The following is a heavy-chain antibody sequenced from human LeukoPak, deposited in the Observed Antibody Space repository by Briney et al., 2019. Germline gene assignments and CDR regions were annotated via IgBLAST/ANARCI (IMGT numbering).Heavy chain of an antibody. CDR3: ARDNDSRDPPHFDY. J-gene: IGHJ4*02. CDR2: MSAYNGNT. V-gene: IGHV1-18*01. CDR1: GYTFTSHG. Sequence: ASVKVSCKASGYTFTSHGISWVRQAPGQGLEWMGWMSAYNGNTNYAQKLQGRVTMTTDTFTNAAYVELRSLRSDDTAVYYCARDNDSRDPPHFDYWGQGTLVTVSS. D-gene: IGHD3-16*01.